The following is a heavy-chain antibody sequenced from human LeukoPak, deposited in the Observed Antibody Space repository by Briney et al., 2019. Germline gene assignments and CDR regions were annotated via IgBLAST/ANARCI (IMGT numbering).Heavy chain of an antibody. CDR2: IYTSGST. Sequence: SETLSLTCTVSGASFSSYYWSWTRQPAGKGLEWIGRIYTSGSTNYNPSLKSRVTMSVDTSKNQFSLKLSSVTAADTAVYYCARGVVYRWWFDPWGQGTLVTVSS. CDR3: ARGVVYRWWFDP. V-gene: IGHV4-4*07. D-gene: IGHD2-8*02. J-gene: IGHJ5*02. CDR1: GASFSSYY.